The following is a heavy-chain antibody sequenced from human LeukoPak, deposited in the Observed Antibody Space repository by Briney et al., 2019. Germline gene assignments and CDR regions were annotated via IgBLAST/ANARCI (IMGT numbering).Heavy chain of an antibody. CDR2: ISAYNGNA. Sequence: GASAKVSCKAPGYTFTSYGISWVRQAPGQGLEWMGWISAYNGNANYAQKLQGRVTMTTDTSTSTAYMELRSLRSDDTAVYYCARVVYCSSTSCEVSRQYNWFDPWGQGTLVTVSS. D-gene: IGHD2-2*01. J-gene: IGHJ5*02. CDR3: ARVVYCSSTSCEVSRQYNWFDP. CDR1: GYTFTSYG. V-gene: IGHV1-18*01.